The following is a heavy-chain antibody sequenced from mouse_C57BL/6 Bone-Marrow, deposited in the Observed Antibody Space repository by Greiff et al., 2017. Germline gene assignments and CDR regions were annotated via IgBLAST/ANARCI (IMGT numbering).Heavy chain of an antibody. Sequence: EVKLVESGGDLVKPGGSLKLSCAASGFTFSSYGMSWVRQTPDKRLEWVATISSGGSYTYYPDSVKGRFTISRDNAKNTLYLQMGSLKSESTAMYYCAKQNYCGSRGRFAYWGQGTLVTVSA. CDR3: AKQNYCGSRGRFAY. J-gene: IGHJ3*01. D-gene: IGHD1-1*01. CDR1: GFTFSSYG. V-gene: IGHV5-6*01. CDR2: ISSGGSYT.